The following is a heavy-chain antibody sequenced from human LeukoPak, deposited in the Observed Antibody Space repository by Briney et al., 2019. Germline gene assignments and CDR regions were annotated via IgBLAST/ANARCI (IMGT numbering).Heavy chain of an antibody. D-gene: IGHD6-13*01. J-gene: IGHJ5*02. CDR1: GYTFTSYG. CDR3: ARVNDPQRRRIAAAVWFDP. CDR2: MNPNSGNT. V-gene: IGHV1-8*02. Sequence: ASVKVSCKASGYTFTSYGISWVRQAPGQGLEWMGWMNPNSGNTDYAQKFQGSVTMTRNSSISTAYMEVSSLRHGDTAVYYCARVNDPQRRRIAAAVWFDPWGQGTLVTVSS.